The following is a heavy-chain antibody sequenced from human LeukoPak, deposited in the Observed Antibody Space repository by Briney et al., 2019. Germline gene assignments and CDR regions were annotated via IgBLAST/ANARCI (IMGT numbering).Heavy chain of an antibody. J-gene: IGHJ3*02. CDR3: ATLWGGLGDI. D-gene: IGHD7-27*01. Sequence: PGGSLTLSCAASGFTLSRHYMRWLRQAPGKGLVWVSAIYNDGRTFYADASKGRFTISRDNPKNTLYLQMNSLRAEDTAMYYCATLWGGLGDIWGEGTVVTVSS. CDR1: GFTLSRHY. CDR2: IYNDGRT. V-gene: IGHV3-53*01.